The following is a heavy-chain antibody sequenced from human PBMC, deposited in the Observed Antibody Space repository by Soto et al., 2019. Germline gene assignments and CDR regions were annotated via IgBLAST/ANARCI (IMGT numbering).Heavy chain of an antibody. CDR3: ARDGADYSNSKYRYYYGMDV. J-gene: IGHJ6*02. CDR1: GGSISSSNW. Sequence: QVQLQESGPGLVKPSGTLSLTCAVSGGSISSSNWWSWVRQPPGKGLEWIGEIYHSGSTNYNPSLKSRVTISVDKSKNQFSLKLSSVTAADTAVYYCARDGADYSNSKYRYYYGMDVWGQGTTVTVSS. D-gene: IGHD4-4*01. V-gene: IGHV4-4*02. CDR2: IYHSGST.